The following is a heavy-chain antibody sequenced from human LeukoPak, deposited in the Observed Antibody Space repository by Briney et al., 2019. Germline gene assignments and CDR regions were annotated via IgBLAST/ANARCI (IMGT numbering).Heavy chain of an antibody. V-gene: IGHV3-48*03. CDR2: ISSSGSTI. J-gene: IGHJ2*01. CDR3: ARQHYFSWYFDL. Sequence: PGGSLRLSCAASGFTFSSYEMNWVRQAPGKGLEWVSYISSSGSTIYYADSVKGRFTISRDNAKNSLYLQMNSLRAEDTAVYYCARQHYFSWYFDLWGRGTLVTVSS. D-gene: IGHD2/OR15-2a*01. CDR1: GFTFSSYE.